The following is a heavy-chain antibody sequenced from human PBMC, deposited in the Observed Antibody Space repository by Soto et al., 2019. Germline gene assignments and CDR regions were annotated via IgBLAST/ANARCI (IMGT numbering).Heavy chain of an antibody. CDR2: IKSDGSST. Sequence: GGSLRLSCAASGFTFSNYWMHWVRQAPGKGLVWVSRIKSDGSSTTYADSVKGRFTISRDNAKNTLYLQMNSLRAEDRAVYYCARDYGGTSDAWGQGTLVTVSS. J-gene: IGHJ5*02. V-gene: IGHV3-74*01. CDR3: ARDYGGTSDA. CDR1: GFTFSNYW. D-gene: IGHD2-15*01.